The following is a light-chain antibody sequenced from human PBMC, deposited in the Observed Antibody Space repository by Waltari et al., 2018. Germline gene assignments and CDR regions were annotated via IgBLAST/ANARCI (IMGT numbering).Light chain of an antibody. Sequence: DIQMTQSPSSVSASVGDRVTINCRASQDIGSWLAWYQHKPGKAPKLLIYVATNLQSGVPSRFSGSGSGTDFTLTISGLQADDSAIYYCQQAKNFPAVSFCGGTKVEIK. CDR3: QQAKNFPAVS. V-gene: IGKV1-12*01. CDR1: QDIGSW. CDR2: VAT. J-gene: IGKJ4*01.